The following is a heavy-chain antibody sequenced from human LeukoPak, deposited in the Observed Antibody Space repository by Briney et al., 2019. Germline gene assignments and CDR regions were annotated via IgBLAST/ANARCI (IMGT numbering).Heavy chain of an antibody. Sequence: ASVKVSRKASGYTFTGYYMHWVRQAPGQGLEWMGWINPNSGGTNYAQKFQGRVTMTRDTSISTAYMELSRLRSDDTAVYYCARDDCSGGSCYWLDYWGQGTLVTVSS. CDR3: ARDDCSGGSCYWLDY. J-gene: IGHJ4*02. CDR2: INPNSGGT. D-gene: IGHD2-15*01. CDR1: GYTFTGYY. V-gene: IGHV1-2*02.